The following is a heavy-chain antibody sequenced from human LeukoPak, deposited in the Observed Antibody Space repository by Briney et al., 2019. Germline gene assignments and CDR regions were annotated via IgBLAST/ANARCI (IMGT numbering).Heavy chain of an antibody. CDR3: ARDGSGVLWFGEFDY. Sequence: ASVKVSCKASGGTFSSYAISWVRQAPGQGLEWMGGIIPIFGTANYAQKFQGRVTITADKSTSTAYMELSGLRSEDTAVYYCARDGSGVLWFGEFDYWGQGTLVTVSS. D-gene: IGHD3-10*01. V-gene: IGHV1-69*06. CDR2: IIPIFGTA. J-gene: IGHJ4*02. CDR1: GGTFSSYA.